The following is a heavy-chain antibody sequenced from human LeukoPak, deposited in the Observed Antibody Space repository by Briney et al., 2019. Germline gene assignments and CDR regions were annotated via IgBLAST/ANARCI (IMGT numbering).Heavy chain of an antibody. CDR1: GFTFSTYS. CDR2: ISSSRSYI. J-gene: IGHJ4*02. D-gene: IGHD3-9*01. Sequence: GGSLRLSCAASGFTFSTYSMNWVRQAPGKGLEWVSSISSSRSYIYYADSVKGRFTISRDNAKNSLYLQMNSLRAEDTAVYYCARDQTGYETLTGYLFFDYWGQGTLVTVSS. CDR3: ARDQTGYETLTGYLFFDY. V-gene: IGHV3-21*01.